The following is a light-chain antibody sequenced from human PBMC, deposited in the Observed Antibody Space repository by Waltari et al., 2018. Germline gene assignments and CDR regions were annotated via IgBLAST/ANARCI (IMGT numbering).Light chain of an antibody. J-gene: IGLJ3*02. CDR1: SRSVTNDPY. Sequence: QAVVTQEPSLSVSPGGTVTLPCGLTSRSVTNDPYFSWIHQTPGQAPRTLIYSTDTPSSGVPSRFSGSILGKKAALTITGAQADDESDYFCPLHMGSAIAFGGGTKLTVL. CDR3: PLHMGSAIA. CDR2: STD. V-gene: IGLV8-61*01.